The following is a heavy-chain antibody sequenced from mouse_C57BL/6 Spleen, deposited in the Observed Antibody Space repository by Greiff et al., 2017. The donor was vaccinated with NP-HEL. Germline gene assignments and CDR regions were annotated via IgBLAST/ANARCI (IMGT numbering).Heavy chain of an antibody. CDR2: INPNNGGT. V-gene: IGHV1-26*01. CDR3: AREETAQATLFDY. CDR1: GYTFTDYY. Sequence: VQLQQSGPELVKPGASVKISCKASGYTFTDYYMNWVKQSHGKSLEWIGDINPNNGGTSYNQKFKGKATLTVDKSSSTAYMELRSLTSEDSAVYYCAREETAQATLFDYWGQGTTLTVSS. J-gene: IGHJ2*01. D-gene: IGHD3-2*02.